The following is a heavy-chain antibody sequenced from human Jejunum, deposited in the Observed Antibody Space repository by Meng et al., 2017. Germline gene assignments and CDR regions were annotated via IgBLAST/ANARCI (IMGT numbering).Heavy chain of an antibody. D-gene: IGHD3-16*02. CDR1: GGSISSSDW. V-gene: IGHV4-4*02. CDR3: VREWSGSFRHFDY. CDR2: IHHSGST. J-gene: IGHJ4*02. Sequence: VQLQESGPGLLKPSGTLSLTCGVSGGSISSSDWWSWVRQPPGKGLEWIGEIHHSGSTNYNPSLKSRVTISVDKSKNQFSLKLSSVTAADTAVYYCVREWSGSFRHFDYWGQGTLVTVSS.